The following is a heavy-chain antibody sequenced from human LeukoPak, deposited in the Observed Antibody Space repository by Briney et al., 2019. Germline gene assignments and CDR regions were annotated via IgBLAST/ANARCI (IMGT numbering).Heavy chain of an antibody. CDR1: GFTLSRYW. CDR3: ARDRDYYNYFEY. CDR2: IKHDGSEK. Sequence: GGSLKLSCAASGFTLSRYWMSWVRQAPGKGLEWVANIKHDGSEKYYVDSVKGRFTISRDNAKNSLYLQMNSLRGEDTAVYYCARDRDYYNYFEYWGQGTLVTVSS. J-gene: IGHJ4*02. V-gene: IGHV3-7*04. D-gene: IGHD3-10*01.